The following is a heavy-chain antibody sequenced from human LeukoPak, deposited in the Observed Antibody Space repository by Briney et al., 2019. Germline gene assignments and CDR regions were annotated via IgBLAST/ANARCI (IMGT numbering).Heavy chain of an antibody. Sequence: GGSLRLSCAASEFSFGSNWMSWLRQAPGKGLEWVAVIKPDASEKYYVDSLKGRFTISRDNAKNSLFLQMNSLRVEDTAVYYCASTANNWFDPWGQGTLVTVSS. CDR2: IKPDASEK. J-gene: IGHJ5*02. CDR3: ASTANNWFDP. CDR1: EFSFGSNW. D-gene: IGHD5-18*01. V-gene: IGHV3-7*05.